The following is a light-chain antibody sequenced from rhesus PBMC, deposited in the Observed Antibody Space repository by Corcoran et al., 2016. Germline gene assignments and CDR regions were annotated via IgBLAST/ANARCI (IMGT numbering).Light chain of an antibody. V-gene: IGKV2S2*01. J-gene: IGKJ2*01. CDR1: QSLLHSNGNTY. Sequence: DIVMTQTPLSLPVTPGEPASISCRSSQSLLHSNGNTYLDWYLQKPGQSPWLLISKVTNRESGVPDRFSGSGSGTDVKLKIRRVEPEDVGVYYCMQSTKEMYSFGQGTKVEIK. CDR3: MQSTKEMYS. CDR2: KVT.